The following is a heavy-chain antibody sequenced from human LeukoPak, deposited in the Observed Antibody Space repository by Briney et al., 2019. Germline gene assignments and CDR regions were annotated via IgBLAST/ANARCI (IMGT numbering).Heavy chain of an antibody. D-gene: IGHD1-7*01. V-gene: IGHV3-21*01. CDR3: ARDLNWNYVP. Sequence: KPGGSLRLSCAASGFTFSSYSMDWVRQAPGKGLEWVSSISGSSSYIYYADSVKGRFTISRDNAKNSLYLQMNSLRAEDTAVYYCARDLNWNYVPWGQGTLVTVSS. J-gene: IGHJ5*02. CDR2: ISGSSSYI. CDR1: GFTFSSYS.